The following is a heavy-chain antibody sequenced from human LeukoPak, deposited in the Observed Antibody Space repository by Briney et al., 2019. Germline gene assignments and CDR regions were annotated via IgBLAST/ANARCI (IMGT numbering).Heavy chain of an antibody. CDR2: IYVGDSET. CDR1: GYSYTSYW. J-gene: IGHJ4*02. CDR3: ASTPVPYGSGSYFVSLDGFDY. Sequence: GESLKISCKTSGYSYTSYWIGWMRQMPGKGLECMGIIYVGDSETRYSPSLQGQVTISADKSISTAYLQWGSLKASDSAMYYCASTPVPYGSGSYFVSLDGFDYWGQGTLVTVSS. V-gene: IGHV5-51*01. D-gene: IGHD3-10*01.